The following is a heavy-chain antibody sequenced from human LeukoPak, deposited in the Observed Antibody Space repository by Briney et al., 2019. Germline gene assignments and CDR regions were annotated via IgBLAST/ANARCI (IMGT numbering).Heavy chain of an antibody. D-gene: IGHD1-26*01. J-gene: IGHJ6*03. CDR2: IYYSGST. Sequence: SETLSLTCTVSGGSISSYYWSWIRQPPGKGLEWIGYIYYSGSTNYNPSLKSRVTISVDTSKNQFSLKLSSVTAADTAVYYCARAGNSGSYYYYYYMDVWGKGTTVTVSS. CDR3: ARAGNSGSYYYYYYMDV. V-gene: IGHV4-59*08. CDR1: GGSISSYY.